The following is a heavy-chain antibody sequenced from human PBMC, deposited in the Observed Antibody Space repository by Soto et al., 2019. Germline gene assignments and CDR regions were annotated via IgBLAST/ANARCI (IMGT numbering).Heavy chain of an antibody. V-gene: IGHV2-5*02. CDR2: IYWDDDK. CDR3: ARYLGYCSSTSCYEGWFGP. Sequence: SGPTLVNPTQTLTLTCTFSGFSLSTSGVGVGWIRQPPGKALEWLALIYWDDDKRYSPSLKSRLTITKDTSKNQVVLTMTNMDPVDTATYYCARYLGYCSSTSCYEGWFGPWGQGTLVTVSS. J-gene: IGHJ5*02. D-gene: IGHD2-2*01. CDR1: GFSLSTSGVG.